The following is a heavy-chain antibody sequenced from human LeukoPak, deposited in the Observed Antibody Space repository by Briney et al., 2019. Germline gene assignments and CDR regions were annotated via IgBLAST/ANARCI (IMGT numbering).Heavy chain of an antibody. Sequence: SETLSLTCTVSGGSVSSGSYYWSWIRQPPGKGLEWIGYIYYSGSTNYNPSLKSRVTISVDTSKNQFSLKLSSVTAADTAVYYCATGCSYGTAFDYWGQGTLVTVSS. CDR2: IYYSGST. CDR1: GGSVSSGSYY. V-gene: IGHV4-61*01. CDR3: ATGCSYGTAFDY. D-gene: IGHD5-18*01. J-gene: IGHJ4*02.